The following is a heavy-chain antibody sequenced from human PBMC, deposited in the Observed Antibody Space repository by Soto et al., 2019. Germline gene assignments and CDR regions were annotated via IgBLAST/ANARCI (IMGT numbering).Heavy chain of an antibody. CDR3: AKPFCSGGSCYFDY. J-gene: IGHJ4*02. CDR1: EFTFSSYG. CDR2: ISYDGSNK. V-gene: IGHV3-30*18. Sequence: GGSLRLSCAASEFTFSSYGMHWVRQAPGKGLEWVAVISYDGSNKYYADSVKGRFTISRDNSKNTLYLQMNSLRAEDTAVYYCAKPFCSGGSCYFDYWGQGTLVTVSS. D-gene: IGHD2-15*01.